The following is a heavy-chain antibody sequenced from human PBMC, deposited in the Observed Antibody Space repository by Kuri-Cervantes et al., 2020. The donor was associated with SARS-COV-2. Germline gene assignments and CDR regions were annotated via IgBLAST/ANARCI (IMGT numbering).Heavy chain of an antibody. CDR2: IRYDGSNK. CDR3: AREEPLSEAFDY. D-gene: IGHD1-14*01. J-gene: IGHJ4*02. Sequence: GESLKISCAASGFTFSSYGMHWVRQAPGKGLEWVAFIRYDGSNKYYADSVKGRFTTSRDNSKNTLYLQMNSLRAEDTAVYYCAREEPLSEAFDYWGQGTLVTVS. V-gene: IGHV3-30*02. CDR1: GFTFSSYG.